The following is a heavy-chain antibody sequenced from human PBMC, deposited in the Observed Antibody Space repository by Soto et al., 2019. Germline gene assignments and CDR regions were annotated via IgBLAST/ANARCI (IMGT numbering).Heavy chain of an antibody. J-gene: IGHJ3*02. CDR2: IVVGSGNT. V-gene: IGHV1-58*02. Sequence: ASVKVSCKASGFTFTSSAMQWVRQARGQRLEWIGWIVVGSGNTNYAQKKQERVTNTRDMSTSTAYMELSSLRSEDTALYYCAAPYDILTGWQAFDIWGQGTMVTVSS. CDR1: GFTFTSSA. CDR3: AAPYDILTGWQAFDI. D-gene: IGHD3-9*01.